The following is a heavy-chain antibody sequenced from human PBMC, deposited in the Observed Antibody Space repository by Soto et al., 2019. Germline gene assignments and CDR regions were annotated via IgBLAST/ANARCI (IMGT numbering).Heavy chain of an antibody. V-gene: IGHV4-31*03. J-gene: IGHJ6*02. CDR1: GGSISSGGYY. Sequence: QVQLQESGPGVVKPSQTLSLTCTVSGGSISSGGYYWSWIRQHAGKGLEWIGYIYYSGSTYYNPSLKTRVTISVDTSKNQFSLKLSSVTAADTAVYYCARVFGFGGMDVWGQGTTVTVSS. CDR2: IYYSGST. D-gene: IGHD3-10*01. CDR3: ARVFGFGGMDV.